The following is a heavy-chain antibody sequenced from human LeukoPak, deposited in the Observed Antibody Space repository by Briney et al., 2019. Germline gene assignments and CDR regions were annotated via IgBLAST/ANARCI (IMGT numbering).Heavy chain of an antibody. CDR2: INPNSGGT. Sequence: ASVKVSCKASGYTFTGYYMHWVRQAPGQGLEWMGWINPNSGGTNYAQKFRGRVTMTRDTSISTAYMELSRLRSDDTAVYYCARVRRSYGYVSSTIDYWGQGTLVTVSS. D-gene: IGHD5-18*01. CDR3: ARVRRSYGYVSSTIDY. J-gene: IGHJ4*02. CDR1: GYTFTGYY. V-gene: IGHV1-2*02.